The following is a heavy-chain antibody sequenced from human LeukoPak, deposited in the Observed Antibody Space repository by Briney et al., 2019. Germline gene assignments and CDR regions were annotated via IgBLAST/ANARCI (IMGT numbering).Heavy chain of an antibody. J-gene: IGHJ5*02. CDR3: TRDRRDGYNYVDL. V-gene: IGHV4-61*01. Sequence: PSETLSLTCTVSGGSISSGSYYWSWIRQPPGKGLEWIGYISYSGSTNYNPSLKSRVTISVDTSKNQFTLNLSSVTAADTAVYFCTRDRRDGYNYVDLWGQRTLVTVSS. CDR2: ISYSGST. D-gene: IGHD5-24*01. CDR1: GGSISSGSYY.